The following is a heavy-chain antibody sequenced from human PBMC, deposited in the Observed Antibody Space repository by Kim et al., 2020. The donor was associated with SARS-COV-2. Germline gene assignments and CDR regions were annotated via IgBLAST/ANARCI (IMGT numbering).Heavy chain of an antibody. J-gene: IGHJ6*01. Sequence: GGSLRLSCAASGFTFSSYAMHWVRQAPGKGLEWVAVISYDGSNKYYADSVKGRFTISRDNSRNTLYLQMNSLRAEDTAVYYCARPSSSSWRYYYYGMDV. D-gene: IGHD6-13*01. CDR3: ARPSSSSWRYYYYGMDV. V-gene: IGHV3-30-3*01. CDR1: GFTFSSYA. CDR2: ISYDGSNK.